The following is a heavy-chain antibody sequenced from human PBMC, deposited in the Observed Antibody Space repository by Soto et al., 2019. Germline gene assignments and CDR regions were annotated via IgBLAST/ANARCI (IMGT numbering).Heavy chain of an antibody. CDR1: GFTFSSYS. J-gene: IGHJ5*02. CDR3: ARLMGLWFGELFSPNWFDP. D-gene: IGHD3-10*01. V-gene: IGHV3-48*01. CDR2: ISSSSSTI. Sequence: GGSLRLSCAASGFTFSSYSMNWVRQAPGKGLEWVSYISSSSSTIYYADSVKGRFTISRDNAKNSLYLQMNSLRAEDTAVYYCARLMGLWFGELFSPNWFDPWGQGTLVTVSS.